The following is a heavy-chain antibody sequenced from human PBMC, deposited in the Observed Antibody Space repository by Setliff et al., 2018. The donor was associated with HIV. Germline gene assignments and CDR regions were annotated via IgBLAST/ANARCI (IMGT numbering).Heavy chain of an antibody. J-gene: IGHJ3*02. Sequence: PGESLKISCKGSGYSFIRYWIGWVRQVPGKGLEWMGIIYPGDSDPRYSPSFQGQVTISADKSISTAYLQWSSLKASDTAIYYCARPRSGGSIDAFDIWGQGTMVTVSS. CDR2: IYPGDSDP. D-gene: IGHD2-15*01. V-gene: IGHV5-51*01. CDR1: GYSFIRYW. CDR3: ARPRSGGSIDAFDI.